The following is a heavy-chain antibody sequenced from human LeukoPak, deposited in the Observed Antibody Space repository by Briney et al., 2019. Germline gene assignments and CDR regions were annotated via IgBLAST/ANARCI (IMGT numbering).Heavy chain of an antibody. CDR3: ARGERVWLFASSYNWFDP. CDR1: GGSISSYY. V-gene: IGHV4-59*01. J-gene: IGHJ5*02. CDR2: IYYSGNT. Sequence: SETLSLTCTVSGGSISSYYWSWIRQPPGKGLEWIGYIYYSGNTYYNPSLKSRVTISVDTSKNQFSLKLSSVTAADTAVYYCARGERVWLFASSYNWFDPWGQGTLVTVSS. D-gene: IGHD3-22*01.